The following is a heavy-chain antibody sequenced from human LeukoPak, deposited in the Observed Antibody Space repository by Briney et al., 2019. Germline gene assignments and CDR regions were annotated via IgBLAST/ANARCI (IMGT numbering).Heavy chain of an antibody. J-gene: IGHJ4*02. CDR2: IYYSGST. CDR1: GGPISSSSYY. CDR3: ATLSYITMIY. V-gene: IGHV4-39*01. D-gene: IGHD3-22*01. Sequence: PSETLSLTCAVSGGPISSSSYYWGGIRQPPGKGLEWIGSIYYSGSTYYNPSLKSRVTISVDTSKNQFSLKLSSVTAADTAVYYCATLSYITMIYWGQGTLVTVSS.